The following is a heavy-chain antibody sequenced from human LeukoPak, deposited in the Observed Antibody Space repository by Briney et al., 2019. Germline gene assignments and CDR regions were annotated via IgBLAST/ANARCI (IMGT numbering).Heavy chain of an antibody. J-gene: IGHJ4*02. V-gene: IGHV4-34*01. CDR1: GGSFSGYY. D-gene: IGHD1-26*01. CDR3: ASLSRSGSYPDY. CDR2: INHSGST. Sequence: SETLSLTCAVYGGSFSGYYWSWIRQPPGKGLEWIGEINHSGSTNYNPSLKSRVTISVDTSKNQLSLKLSSVTAADTAVYYCASLSRSGSYPDYWGQGTLVTVSS.